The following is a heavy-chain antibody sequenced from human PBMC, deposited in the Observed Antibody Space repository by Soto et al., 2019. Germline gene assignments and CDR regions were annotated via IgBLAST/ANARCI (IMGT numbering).Heavy chain of an antibody. Sequence: ASVKVSCKASGYTFTSYDINWVRQATGQGLEWMGWMNPNSGNTGYAQKFQGRVTMTRNTSISTAYMELSSLRSEDTAVYYCAREEYSSGSLDYWGQGTLVTVSS. D-gene: IGHD6-25*01. CDR2: MNPNSGNT. J-gene: IGHJ4*02. CDR1: GYTFTSYD. V-gene: IGHV1-8*01. CDR3: AREEYSSGSLDY.